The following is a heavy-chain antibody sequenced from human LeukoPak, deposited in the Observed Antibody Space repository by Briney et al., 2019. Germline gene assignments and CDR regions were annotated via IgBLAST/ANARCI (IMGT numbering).Heavy chain of an antibody. CDR3: ARGIFGGYYYYMDV. D-gene: IGHD2-15*01. CDR2: ISAYNGNT. J-gene: IGHJ6*03. V-gene: IGHV1-18*01. Sequence: VASVKVSCKASGYTLTSYGISWVRQAPGQGLEWMGWISAYNGNTNYAQKLQGRVTMTTDTSTSTAYMELRSLRSDDTAVYYCARGIFGGYYYYMDVWGKGTTVTVSS. CDR1: GYTLTSYG.